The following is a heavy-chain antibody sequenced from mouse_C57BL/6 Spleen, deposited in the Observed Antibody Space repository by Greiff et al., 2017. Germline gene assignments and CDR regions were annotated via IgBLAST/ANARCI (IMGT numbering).Heavy chain of an antibody. D-gene: IGHD3-2*02. CDR3: ARGAQATFYYAMDY. V-gene: IGHV1-64*01. CDR1: GYTFTSYW. Sequence: QVQLQQPGAELVKPGASVKLSCKASGYTFTSYWMHWVKQRPGQGLEWIGMIHPNSGSTNYNEKFKSKATLTVDKSSSTAYMQLSSLTSEDSAVDYCARGAQATFYYAMDYWGQGTSVTVSA. J-gene: IGHJ4*01. CDR2: IHPNSGST.